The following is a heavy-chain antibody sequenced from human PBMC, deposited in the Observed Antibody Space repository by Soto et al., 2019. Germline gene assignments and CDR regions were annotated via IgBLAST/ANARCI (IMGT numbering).Heavy chain of an antibody. D-gene: IGHD4-17*01. Sequence: KPSETLSLTCAVYGGSFSGYYWSWIRQPPGKGLEWIGEINHSGSTNYNPSLKSRVTISVDTSKNQFSLKLSSVTAADTAVYYCARFHRNPTVTTVQNWFDPWGQGTLVTVSS. J-gene: IGHJ5*02. CDR1: GGSFSGYY. V-gene: IGHV4-34*01. CDR3: ARFHRNPTVTTVQNWFDP. CDR2: INHSGST.